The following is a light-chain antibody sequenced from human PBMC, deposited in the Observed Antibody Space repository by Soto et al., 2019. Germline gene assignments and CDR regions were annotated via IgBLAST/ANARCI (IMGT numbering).Light chain of an antibody. Sequence: QSALTQPASVSGSPGQSITVSCTGGSSDIGLYKFVSWYQQHPGKAPKLLIYDVVNRPSGISNRFSGSKSGNTASLTISGLQAEDEADYYCSSYSPTTTPVFGGGTKVTVL. V-gene: IGLV2-14*01. CDR3: SSYSPTTTPV. CDR1: SSDIGLYKF. J-gene: IGLJ3*02. CDR2: DVV.